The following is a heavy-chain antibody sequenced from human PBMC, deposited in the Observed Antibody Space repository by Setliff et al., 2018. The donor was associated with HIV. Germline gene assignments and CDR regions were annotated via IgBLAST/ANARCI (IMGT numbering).Heavy chain of an antibody. J-gene: IGHJ3*02. Sequence: ASVKVSCKASGYTVTSYNINWVRQATGQGLEWVQQATGQGLEWMGWMNPNSGNTDYAQKFQGRVTITRNTSIRTAYMELSSLRSEETAVYYCARVRLSMVRGPFDAFDIWGQGTMVTVSS. D-gene: IGHD3-10*01. V-gene: IGHV1-8*03. CDR3: ARVRLSMVRGPFDAFDI. CDR1: GYTVTSYN. CDR2: MNPNSGNT.